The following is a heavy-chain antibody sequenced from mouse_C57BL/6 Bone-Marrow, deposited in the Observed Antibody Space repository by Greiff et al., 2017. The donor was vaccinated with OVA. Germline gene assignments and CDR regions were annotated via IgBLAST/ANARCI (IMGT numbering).Heavy chain of an antibody. V-gene: IGHV3-6*01. CDR1: GYSITSGYY. Sequence: EVKLEESGPGLVKPSQSLSLTCSVPGYSITSGYYWNWIRQFPGNKLAWMGYISYDGSNNYNPSLKNRISLTRDTSKNQFFLKLNSVTTEDTATYYCAREDIYFDYRGQGTTLTVSS. D-gene: IGHD3-2*01. CDR2: ISYDGSN. J-gene: IGHJ2*01. CDR3: AREDIYFDY.